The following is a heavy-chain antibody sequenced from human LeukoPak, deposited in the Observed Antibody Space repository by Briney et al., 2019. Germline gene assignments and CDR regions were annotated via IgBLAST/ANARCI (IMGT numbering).Heavy chain of an antibody. CDR1: GYTFTSND. D-gene: IGHD3-10*01. CDR3: ARLSGEKNFDY. V-gene: IGHV1-8*01. J-gene: IGHJ4*02. CDR2: MNPNSGNT. Sequence: ASVKVSCKASGYTFTSNDINWERQGTGQGLEWLGWMNPNSGNTGYAQKFQGRVTMTRNTSISTAYMELSSLRSEDTAVYYCARLSGEKNFDYWGQGTLVTVSS.